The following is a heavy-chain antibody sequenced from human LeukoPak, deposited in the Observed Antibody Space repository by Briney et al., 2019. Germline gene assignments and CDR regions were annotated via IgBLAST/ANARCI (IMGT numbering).Heavy chain of an antibody. J-gene: IGHJ6*03. CDR2: ISGSGGST. V-gene: IGHV3-23*01. D-gene: IGHD1-26*01. Sequence: GGSLRLSCAASGFTFSSYGMSWVRQAPGKGLEWVSAISGSGGSTYYADSVRGRFTISRDNPKNTLYLQMNSLRAEDTAVYYCAGYGGRYPYYMDVWGKGTTVTISS. CDR3: AGYGGRYPYYMDV. CDR1: GFTFSSYG.